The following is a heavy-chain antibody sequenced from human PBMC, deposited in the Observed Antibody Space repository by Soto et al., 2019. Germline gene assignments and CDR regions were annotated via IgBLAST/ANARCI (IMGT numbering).Heavy chain of an antibody. CDR2: IYPGDSDI. Sequence: PGVSLRICWRGAGDSFTGYWSGWVRQMHGKGLEWMGIIYPGDSDIRYSPSFQGQVTISADKSISTAYLQWSSLKASDTAMYYCARPGGAYCGGDCYRSPMPFDIWGQGTMVT. CDR1: GDSFTGYW. D-gene: IGHD2-21*02. V-gene: IGHV5-51*01. J-gene: IGHJ3*02. CDR3: ARPGGAYCGGDCYRSPMPFDI.